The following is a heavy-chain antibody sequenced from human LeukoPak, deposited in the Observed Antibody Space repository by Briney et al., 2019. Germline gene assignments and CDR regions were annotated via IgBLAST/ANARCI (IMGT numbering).Heavy chain of an antibody. V-gene: IGHV4-38-2*01. CDR2: LSQSGTS. J-gene: IGHJ5*02. CDR3: AGYLTDYNVGSGSMKWFDP. Sequence: SETLSLTCAFSGSSVSTGFHRGWIRQPPGKGMEWIGSLSQSGTSYYNPSLKSRVTISVDTSKNEFSLRLTSVTAADTAMYYSAGYLTDYNVGSGSMKWFDPWGQGTLVTVSS. D-gene: IGHD3-10*01. CDR1: GSSVSTGFH.